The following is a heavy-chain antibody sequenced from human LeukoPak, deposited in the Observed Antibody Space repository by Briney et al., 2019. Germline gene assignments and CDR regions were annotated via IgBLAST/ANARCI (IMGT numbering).Heavy chain of an antibody. CDR3: ARLPHSGSYPDY. CDR1: GSTFNTYW. D-gene: IGHD1-26*01. V-gene: IGHV5-51*01. Sequence: GESLKISCDGSGSTFNTYWIGWVRQMPGKGLEWMGIIYPDDSDTRYSPSFQGQVTISADKSISTAYLQWSSLKASDTAMYYCARLPHSGSYPDYWGQGTLVTVSS. J-gene: IGHJ4*02. CDR2: IYPDDSDT.